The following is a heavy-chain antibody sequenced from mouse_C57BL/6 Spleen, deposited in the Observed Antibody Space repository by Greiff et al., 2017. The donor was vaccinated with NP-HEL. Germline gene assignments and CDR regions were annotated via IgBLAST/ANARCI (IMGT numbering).Heavy chain of an antibody. J-gene: IGHJ3*01. CDR3: ARVYYDYDPAY. CDR1: GYSITSGYY. CDR2: ISYDGSN. D-gene: IGHD2-4*01. V-gene: IGHV3-6*01. Sequence: EVQLQQSGPGLVKPSQSLSLTCSVTGYSITSGYYWNWIRQFPGNKLEWMGYISYDGSNNYNPSLKNRISITRDTSKNQFFLKLNSVTTEDTATYYCARVYYDYDPAYWGQGTLVTVSA.